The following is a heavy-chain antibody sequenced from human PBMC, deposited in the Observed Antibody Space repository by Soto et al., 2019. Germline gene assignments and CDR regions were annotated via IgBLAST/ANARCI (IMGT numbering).Heavy chain of an antibody. J-gene: IGHJ6*02. Sequence: PSETLSLTCAVYGGSFSDNYWSWIRQPPGKGLEWIGQINHRGSTNYNPSLKSRVSMSVDTSKSQFSLKLSSVTAADTAVYYCENIGPRSFYGMDVWGHGTTVTVSS. CDR1: GGSFSDNY. CDR3: ENIGPRSFYGMDV. CDR2: INHRGST. D-gene: IGHD5-12*01. V-gene: IGHV4-34*01.